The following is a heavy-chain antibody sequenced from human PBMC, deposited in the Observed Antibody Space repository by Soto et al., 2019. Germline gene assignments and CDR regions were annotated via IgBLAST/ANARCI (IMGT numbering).Heavy chain of an antibody. CDR1: GFTFSSCA. J-gene: IGHJ4*02. D-gene: IGHD2-2*01. V-gene: IGHV3-23*01. CDR2: ISGSGGST. CDR3: AKAPNTMAYYFEY. Sequence: GGSLRLSCAASGFTFSSCAMNWVRQAPGKGLEWVSGISGSGGSTYYADSVKGRFTISRDNSRNTLYLQMSSLRAEDTAVYYCAKAPNTMAYYFEYWGQGPLVTVSS.